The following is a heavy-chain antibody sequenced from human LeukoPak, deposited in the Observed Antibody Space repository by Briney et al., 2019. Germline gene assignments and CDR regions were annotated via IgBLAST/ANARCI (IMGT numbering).Heavy chain of an antibody. CDR2: ISAYNGNT. Sequence: ASVKVSCKASGYTFTSYGISWVRQAPGQGFEWMGWISAYNGNTNYAQKLQGRVTMTTDTSTSTAYMELRSLRSDDTAVYYCARETVVIGSRYGMDVWGQGTTVTVSS. CDR3: ARETVVIGSRYGMDV. J-gene: IGHJ6*02. V-gene: IGHV1-18*01. D-gene: IGHD4-23*01. CDR1: GYTFTSYG.